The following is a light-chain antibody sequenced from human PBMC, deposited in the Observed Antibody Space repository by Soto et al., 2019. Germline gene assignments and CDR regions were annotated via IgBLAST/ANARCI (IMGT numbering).Light chain of an antibody. CDR1: QTITSW. J-gene: IGKJ1*01. Sequence: IQMTQSPSTLSASVGDRITITCRASQTITSWVAWCQQRPGKAPRLLIYDASSLQDGVPSRFSGNGSATEFALTISSLQPDDFATYYCQQYSSYFRPFGQGTKV. CDR3: QQYSSYFRP. V-gene: IGKV1-5*01. CDR2: DAS.